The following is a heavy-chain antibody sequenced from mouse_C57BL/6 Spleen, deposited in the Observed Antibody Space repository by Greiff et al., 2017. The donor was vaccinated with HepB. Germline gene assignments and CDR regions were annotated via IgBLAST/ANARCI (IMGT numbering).Heavy chain of an antibody. CDR3: ATDYGYDVDWYFDV. CDR1: GYAFSSSW. Sequence: VQLQQSGPELVKPGASVKISCKASGYAFSSSWMNWVKQRPGKGLEWIGRIYPGDGDTNYNGKFKGKATLTADKSSSTAYMQLSSLTSEDSAVYFCATDYGYDVDWYFDVWGTGTTVTVSS. V-gene: IGHV1-82*01. CDR2: IYPGDGDT. J-gene: IGHJ1*03. D-gene: IGHD2-2*01.